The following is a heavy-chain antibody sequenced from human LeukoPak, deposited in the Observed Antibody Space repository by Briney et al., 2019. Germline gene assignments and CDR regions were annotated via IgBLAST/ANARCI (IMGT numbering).Heavy chain of an antibody. J-gene: IGHJ3*02. V-gene: IGHV3-30*19. Sequence: QSGGSLRLSCAASGFTFSYYGMHWVRQGPGKGLEWVTVISNDGSNKYYADSVKGRFTISRDNSKNTLDLQMNSLRAEDTAVYYCARGPSARFFGVAKGAFDIWGQGTMVTVSS. CDR3: ARGPSARFFGVAKGAFDI. CDR2: ISNDGSNK. CDR1: GFTFSYYG. D-gene: IGHD3-3*01.